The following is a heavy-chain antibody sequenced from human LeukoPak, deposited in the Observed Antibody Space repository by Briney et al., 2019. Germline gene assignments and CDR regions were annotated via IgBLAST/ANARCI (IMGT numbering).Heavy chain of an antibody. CDR1: GGSISSYY. V-gene: IGHV4-4*07. J-gene: IGHJ4*02. D-gene: IGHD3-22*01. CDR3: ARDNYYYDRRRGRFDY. Sequence: SETLSLTCTVSGGSISSYYWSWIRQPAGKGLEWIGRIYTSGSTNYNPSLKSRVTMSVDTSKNQFSLKLSSVTAADTAVYYCARDNYYYDRRRGRFDYWGQGTLVTVSS. CDR2: IYTSGST.